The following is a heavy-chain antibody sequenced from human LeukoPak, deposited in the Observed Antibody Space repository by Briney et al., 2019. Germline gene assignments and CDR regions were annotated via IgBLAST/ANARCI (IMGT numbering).Heavy chain of an antibody. CDR2: VYYSGST. V-gene: IGHV4-59*11. J-gene: IGHJ4*02. D-gene: IGHD1-1*01. CDR3: ARAGNWNDLDY. Sequence: SETLSLTCTVSGGSISGHYWSWLRQPPGKGLEWIGYVYYSGSTNYNPSLKSRVTISVDTSKSQFSLKLSSMTAADTAVYYCARAGNWNDLDYWGQGTLGTVSS. CDR1: GGSISGHY.